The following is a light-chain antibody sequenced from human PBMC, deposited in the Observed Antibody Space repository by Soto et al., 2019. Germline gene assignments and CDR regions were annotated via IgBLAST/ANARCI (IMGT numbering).Light chain of an antibody. CDR1: QSVSSRY. J-gene: IGKJ1*01. V-gene: IGKV3-20*01. CDR3: QQYGSPPWT. CDR2: GAS. Sequence: EIVLTQSPGTLSLSPGERATLSCRASQSVSSRYLGWYQQRFGQAPRLLIYGASSRATGIPDRLSGSGSGTDFTLTISSLEPEDFAVYYCQQYGSPPWTFGQGTKVEIK.